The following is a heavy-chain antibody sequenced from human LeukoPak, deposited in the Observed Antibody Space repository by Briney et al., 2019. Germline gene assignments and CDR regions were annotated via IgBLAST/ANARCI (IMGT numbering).Heavy chain of an antibody. CDR1: GFTFSSYA. Sequence: SGRSLRLSCAASGFTFSSYAMHWVRQAPGKGLEWVAVISYDGSNKYYADSVKGRFTISRDNSKNTLYLQMNSLRAEDTAVYYCARDLSLGSPNNYYYYYMDVWGKGTTVTVSS. D-gene: IGHD3-9*01. V-gene: IGHV3-30*04. J-gene: IGHJ6*03. CDR3: ARDLSLGSPNNYYYYYMDV. CDR2: ISYDGSNK.